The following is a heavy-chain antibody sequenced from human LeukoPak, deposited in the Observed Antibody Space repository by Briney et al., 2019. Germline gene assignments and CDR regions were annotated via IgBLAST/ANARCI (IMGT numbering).Heavy chain of an antibody. Sequence: GGSLRLSCAASGFTFSSYWMSWVRQAPGKGLEWVANIKQDGSAKYYVDSVKGRFTISRDNAKNSLYLQMNSLRAEDTAVYYCARGGMVRGVITSPFDYWGQGTLVTVSS. D-gene: IGHD3-10*01. J-gene: IGHJ4*02. CDR1: GFTFSSYW. CDR3: ARGGMVRGVITSPFDY. CDR2: IKQDGSAK. V-gene: IGHV3-7*03.